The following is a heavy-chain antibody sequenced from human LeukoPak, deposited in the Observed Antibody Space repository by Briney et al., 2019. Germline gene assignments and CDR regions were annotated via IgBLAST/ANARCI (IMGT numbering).Heavy chain of an antibody. J-gene: IGHJ4*02. CDR2: ISTYTGNT. CDR1: GYRFTSYD. CDR3: ARDQKSGLEVLWRY. Sequence: VSVKVSCRASGYRFTSYDISWVRQAPGQGLQWMGVISTYTGNTNYAQSFQDRVTMTTDTSTSTVYMELRSLTSDDTAVYYCARDQKSGLEVLWRYWGQGTLVTVSS. D-gene: IGHD3-3*01. V-gene: IGHV1-18*04.